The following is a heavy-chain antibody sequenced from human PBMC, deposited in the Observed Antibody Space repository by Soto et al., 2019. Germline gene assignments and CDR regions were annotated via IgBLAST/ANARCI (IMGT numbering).Heavy chain of an antibody. D-gene: IGHD3-10*01. Sequence: GESLKISCKGSGYSFTSYWISWVRQMPGKGLEWMGRIDPSDSYTNYSPSFQGHVTISADKSISTAYLQWSSLKASDAAMYYCAGNYYYGSGSYYTALYYYYGMDVWGQGTTVTSP. J-gene: IGHJ6*02. CDR3: AGNYYYGSGSYYTALYYYYGMDV. CDR2: IDPSDSYT. V-gene: IGHV5-10-1*01. CDR1: GYSFTSYW.